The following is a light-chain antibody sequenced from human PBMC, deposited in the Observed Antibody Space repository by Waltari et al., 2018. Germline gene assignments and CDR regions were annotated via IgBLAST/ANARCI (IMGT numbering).Light chain of an antibody. J-gene: IGLJ1*01. CDR3: SSYTSSSTYV. Sequence: QSALTQPASVSGSPGQPITISCTGTSSDVGGYNYVSWYQQHPGKATKLMIYDVSNRPSWFSNRFAGAKSGKTASLTISGLQAEDEADYYCSSYTSSSTYVFRTGTKFTVL. CDR1: SSDVGGYNY. CDR2: DVS. V-gene: IGLV2-14*03.